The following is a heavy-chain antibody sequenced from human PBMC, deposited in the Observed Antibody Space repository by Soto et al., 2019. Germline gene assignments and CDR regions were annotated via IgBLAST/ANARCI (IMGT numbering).Heavy chain of an antibody. V-gene: IGHV3-23*01. CDR2: FGYSGGST. D-gene: IGHD4-17*01. Sequence: EVQLLESGGGLVQPGGSLRLSCAASGFTFSSYAMSWVRQAPGQGLEWVSAFGYSGGSTYYADSVKGRFTISRDNSKNTLYLPMNSLRAEDTAVYFCAKTSGDYVGCYYWGQGTLVTVSS. CDR1: GFTFSSYA. J-gene: IGHJ4*02. CDR3: AKTSGDYVGCYY.